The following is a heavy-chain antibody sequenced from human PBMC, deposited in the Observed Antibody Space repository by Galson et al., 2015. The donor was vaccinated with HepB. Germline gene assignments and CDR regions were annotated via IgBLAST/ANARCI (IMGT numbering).Heavy chain of an antibody. CDR2: ISTTDGHT. CDR3: AKDCECGSGDYDAFDV. D-gene: IGHD2-15*01. V-gene: IGHV3-23*01. Sequence: SLRLSCAASGFTVSNYAMSWVRQAPGKGLEWVSYISTTDGHTYYADSVKGRFTISRDNSKSTLYLQMSSLRAEDTAVYYCAKDCECGSGDYDAFDVWGHGTMVTVSS. J-gene: IGHJ3*01. CDR1: GFTVSNYA.